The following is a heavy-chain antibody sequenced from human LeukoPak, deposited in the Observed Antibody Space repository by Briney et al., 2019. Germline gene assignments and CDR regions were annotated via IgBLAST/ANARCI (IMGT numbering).Heavy chain of an antibody. D-gene: IGHD1-26*01. CDR3: ATSPRRAGGWNYKVGEHYLPTHNWYFDL. CDR2: ISYNGERT. V-gene: IGHV3-23*01. J-gene: IGHJ2*01. CDR1: GFILSNYA. Sequence: GPSLRLSCPASGFILSNYAMSSVRQPPGKGLEWVSCISYNGERTYYADSVKGRLTISIDNSDNTLHLQMYSLSAEDTAVYYCATSPRRAGGWNYKVGEHYLPTHNWYFDLWGRGTLVTVSS.